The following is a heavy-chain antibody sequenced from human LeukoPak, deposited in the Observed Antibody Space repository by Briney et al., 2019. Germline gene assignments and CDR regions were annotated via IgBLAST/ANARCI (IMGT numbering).Heavy chain of an antibody. Sequence: GGSLRLSCAASGFTFSDYYMSWIRQAPGKGLEWVSSISSTGNYIYYADSMKGRFTISRDNAKNSLYLQMNSLRAEDTAVYYCAKDRCSNGIGCYYYYMDVWGKGTTVTISS. CDR3: AKDRCSNGIGCYYYYMDV. CDR2: ISSTGNYI. D-gene: IGHD2-8*01. CDR1: GFTFSDYY. J-gene: IGHJ6*03. V-gene: IGHV3-11*04.